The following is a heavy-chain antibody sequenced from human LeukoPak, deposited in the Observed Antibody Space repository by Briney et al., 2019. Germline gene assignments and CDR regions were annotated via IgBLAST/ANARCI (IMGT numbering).Heavy chain of an antibody. CDR1: GFSFSSFA. D-gene: IGHD5-12*01. CDR2: TPYDGNTK. J-gene: IGHJ6*02. CDR3: ARDGNSGYDLTYYYGMDA. Sequence: QAGGSLRLSCAASGFSFSSFAMHWVRQAPGKGLEWVAVTPYDGNTKYYADSVLGRFTISRDNSKNTLYLQMNSLRPEDTALYYCARDGNSGYDLTYYYGMDACGQGTPVTVSS. V-gene: IGHV3-30-3*01.